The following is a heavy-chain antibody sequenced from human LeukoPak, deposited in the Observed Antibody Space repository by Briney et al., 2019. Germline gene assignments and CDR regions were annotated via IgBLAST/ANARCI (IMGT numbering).Heavy chain of an antibody. CDR3: ARGPGISAPFDY. D-gene: IGHD1-14*01. CDR2: IYHSGST. Sequence: SETLSLTCTVSGGSISSGGYYWSWIRQPPGKGLEWIGYIYHSGSTYYNPSLKSRVTISVDRSKNQFSLKLSSVTAADTAVYYCARGPGISAPFDYWGQGTLVTVSS. CDR1: GGSISSGGYY. V-gene: IGHV4-30-2*01. J-gene: IGHJ4*02.